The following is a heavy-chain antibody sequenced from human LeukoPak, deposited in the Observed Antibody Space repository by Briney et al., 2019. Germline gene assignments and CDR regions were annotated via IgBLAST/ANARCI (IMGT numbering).Heavy chain of an antibody. J-gene: IGHJ6*03. CDR3: ARPGLRGPSRYYYYYYMDV. CDR2: IIPIFGTA. CDR1: GGTFSSYA. V-gene: IGHV1-69*06. Sequence: SVKVSCKASGGTFSSYAISWVRQAPGQGLEWMGGIIPIFGTANYAQKFQGRVTITADKSTSTAYMELSSLRSEDTAVYYCARPGLRGPSRYYYYYYMDVWGKGTTVTVSS.